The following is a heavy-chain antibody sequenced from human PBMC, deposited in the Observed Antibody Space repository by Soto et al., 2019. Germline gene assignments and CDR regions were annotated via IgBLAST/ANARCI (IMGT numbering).Heavy chain of an antibody. J-gene: IGHJ4*02. CDR2: ISSSGRTI. Sequence: GGSLRLSCAASGFTFSDFYMSWIRQAPGKGLEWVSYISSSGRTIYYADSVKGRFTISTDNAKNSLYLQMNTLRAEDTAVYYCARGSSWYLSYFDFRGQGTLVTV. V-gene: IGHV3-11*01. CDR3: ARGSSWYLSYFDF. CDR1: GFTFSDFY. D-gene: IGHD6-13*01.